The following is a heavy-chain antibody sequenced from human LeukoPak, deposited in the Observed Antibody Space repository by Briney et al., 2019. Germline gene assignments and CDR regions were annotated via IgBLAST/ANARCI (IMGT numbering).Heavy chain of an antibody. CDR2: IKQDGSEK. J-gene: IGHJ4*02. D-gene: IGHD2-2*01. V-gene: IGHV3-7*01. CDR1: GFTFSSYW. CDR3: ARGVVVPAASIIPGDY. Sequence: QPGGSLRLSCAASGFTFSSYWMSWVRQAPGKGLEWVANIKQDGSEKYYVDSVKGRFTISRDNAKNSLYLQMNSLRAEDTAVYYCARGVVVPAASIIPGDYWGQGTLVTVSS.